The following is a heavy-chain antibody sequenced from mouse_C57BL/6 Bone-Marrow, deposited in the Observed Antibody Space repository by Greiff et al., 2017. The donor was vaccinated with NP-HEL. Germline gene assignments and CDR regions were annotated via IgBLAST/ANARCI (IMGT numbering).Heavy chain of an antibody. CDR3: TGWGLGLRRGPGFAY. V-gene: IGHV1-5*01. CDR2: IYPGNSDT. D-gene: IGHD2-4*01. CDR1: GYTFTSYW. Sequence: VQLQQSGTVLARPGASVKMSCKTSGYTFTSYWMHWVKQRPGQGLEWIGAIYPGNSDTSYNQKFKGKAKLTAVTSASTAYMELSSLTNEDSAVYYCTGWGLGLRRGPGFAYWGQGTLVTVSA. J-gene: IGHJ3*01.